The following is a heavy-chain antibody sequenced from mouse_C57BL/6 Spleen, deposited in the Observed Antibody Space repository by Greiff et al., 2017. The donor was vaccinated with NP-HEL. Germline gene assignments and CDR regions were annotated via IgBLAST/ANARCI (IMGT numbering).Heavy chain of an antibody. CDR2: IYPGDGDT. D-gene: IGHD3-2*02. CDR3: ARRAQATPGYFDY. J-gene: IGHJ2*01. CDR1: GYAFSSSW. Sequence: QVQLQQSGPELVKPGASVKISCKASGYAFSSSWMNWVKQRPGKGLEWIGRIYPGDGDTNYNGKFKGKATLTAEKSSSTAYMQLSRLTSEDSAVYFCARRAQATPGYFDYWGQGTTLTVSS. V-gene: IGHV1-82*01.